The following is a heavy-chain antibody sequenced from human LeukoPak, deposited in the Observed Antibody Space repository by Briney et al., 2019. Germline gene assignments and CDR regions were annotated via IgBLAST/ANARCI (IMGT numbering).Heavy chain of an antibody. CDR2: ISYDGSNK. Sequence: GGSLRLSCAASGFTSSSYGMHWVRQAPGKGLEWVAVISYDGSNKYYADSVKGRFTISRDNSKNTLYLQMNSLRAEDTAVYYCAKPLGYSGYDFGYWGQGTLVTVSS. V-gene: IGHV3-30*18. CDR1: GFTSSSYG. CDR3: AKPLGYSGYDFGY. D-gene: IGHD5-12*01. J-gene: IGHJ4*02.